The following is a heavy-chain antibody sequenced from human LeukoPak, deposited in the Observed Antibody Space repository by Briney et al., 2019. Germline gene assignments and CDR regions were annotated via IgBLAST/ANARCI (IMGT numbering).Heavy chain of an antibody. Sequence: SETLSLTCAVSGYSISSGYWWSWVRQPPGKGLEWIGEVHHSGRTNYNPSLKSRVTMSVDKSKNQFSLKLSSVTAADTAVYYCARVDRSAGLDYWGQGTLVTVSS. CDR2: VHHSGRT. CDR3: ARVDRSAGLDY. V-gene: IGHV4-4*02. CDR1: GYSISSGYW. J-gene: IGHJ4*02.